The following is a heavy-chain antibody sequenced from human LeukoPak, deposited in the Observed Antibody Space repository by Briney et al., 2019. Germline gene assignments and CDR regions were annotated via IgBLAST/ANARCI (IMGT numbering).Heavy chain of an antibody. CDR3: AKGTYYYDSSGYYTLYYFDY. V-gene: IGHV3-23*01. CDR2: IKRDGVST. CDR1: GFTFDTYV. J-gene: IGHJ4*02. D-gene: IGHD3-22*01. Sequence: GGSLRLSCAASGFTFDTYVMNWVRQAPGKGPEWVSSIKRDGVSTYYADSVKGRFTISRDNSKNTLYLQMNSLRAEDTAVYYCAKGTYYYDSSGYYTLYYFDYWGQGTLVTVSS.